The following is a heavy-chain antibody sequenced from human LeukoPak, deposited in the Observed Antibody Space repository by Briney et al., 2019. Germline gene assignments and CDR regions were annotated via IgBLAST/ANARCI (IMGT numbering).Heavy chain of an antibody. CDR2: ISNNGGST. V-gene: IGHV3-64*01. D-gene: IGHD3-3*01. CDR3: AKDRSAGWAYYMDV. CDR1: GFTFSSYA. Sequence: GGSLRLSCAASGFTFSSYAMHWVRRAPGKGLEYVSAISNNGGSTYYANSVKGRFTISRDNSKNTLYLQMGSLRAEDTAVYYCAKDRSAGWAYYMDVWGKGTTVTVSS. J-gene: IGHJ6*03.